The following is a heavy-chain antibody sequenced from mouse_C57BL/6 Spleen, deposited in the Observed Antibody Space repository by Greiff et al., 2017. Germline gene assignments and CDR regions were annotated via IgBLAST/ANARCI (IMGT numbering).Heavy chain of an antibody. CDR3: AREGEKIYYDH. Sequence: QVQLKQSGAELARPGASVKLSCKASGYTFTSYGISWVKQRTGQGLEWIGEIYPRSGNTYYNEKFKGKATLTADKSSSTAYMELRSLTSEDSAVYFCAREGEKIYYDHWGQGTTLTVSS. CDR1: GYTFTSYG. CDR2: IYPRSGNT. V-gene: IGHV1-81*01. J-gene: IGHJ2*01.